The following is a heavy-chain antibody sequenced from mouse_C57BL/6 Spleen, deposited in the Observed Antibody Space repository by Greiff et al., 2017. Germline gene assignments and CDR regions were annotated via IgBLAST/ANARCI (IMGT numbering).Heavy chain of an antibody. Sequence: QVQLQQPGAELVKPGASVKLSCKASGYTFTSYWMQWVKQRPGQGLEWIGEIDPSDSYTNYNQKFKGKATLTVDTSSSTAYLQLSSLTSEDSAVYYCAPDYPIAYWGQGTLVTVSA. V-gene: IGHV1-50*01. D-gene: IGHD2-4*01. CDR1: GYTFTSYW. J-gene: IGHJ3*01. CDR2: IDPSDSYT. CDR3: APDYPIAY.